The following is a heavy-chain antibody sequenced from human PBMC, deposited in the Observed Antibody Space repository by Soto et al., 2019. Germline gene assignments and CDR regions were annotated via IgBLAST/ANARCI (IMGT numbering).Heavy chain of an antibody. CDR1: KFTFSSYW. D-gene: IGHD3-16*01. Sequence: EVQLVESGGGLVQPGGSLRLSCAASKFTFSSYWMNWVRQAPGKGLEWVAKIKQDGSEKYYVDSVKGRFTISRDNAKNALALQMNSLRAEDTAVYYCAGGGGWVIDSWGQGALVTVSS. V-gene: IGHV3-7*01. CDR3: AGGGGWVIDS. J-gene: IGHJ4*02. CDR2: IKQDGSEK.